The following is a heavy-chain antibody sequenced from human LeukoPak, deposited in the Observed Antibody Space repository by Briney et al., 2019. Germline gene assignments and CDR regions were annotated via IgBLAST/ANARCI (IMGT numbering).Heavy chain of an antibody. Sequence: SETLSLTCTVSGGSISSSSYYWGWIRQPPGTGLEWIGEINHSGSTNYNPSLKSRVTISVDTSKNQFSLKLSSVTAADTAVYYCARGLTAFDYWGQGTLVTVSS. J-gene: IGHJ4*02. CDR3: ARGLTAFDY. CDR1: GGSISSSSYY. CDR2: INHSGST. V-gene: IGHV4-39*07.